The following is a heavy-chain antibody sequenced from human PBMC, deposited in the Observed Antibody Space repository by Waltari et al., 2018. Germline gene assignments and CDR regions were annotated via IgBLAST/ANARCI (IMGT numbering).Heavy chain of an antibody. CDR3: ARENTAMVRDAFDI. Sequence: QVQLVQSGAEVKKPGSSVKVSCQASGGIFSSYAISWVGQAPGQGLEWMGGFIPIFGTANYAQKFQGRVTITADESTSTAYMELSSLRSEDTAVYYCARENTAMVRDAFDIWGQGTMVTVSS. J-gene: IGHJ3*02. V-gene: IGHV1-69*01. CDR2: FIPIFGTA. D-gene: IGHD5-18*01. CDR1: GGIFSSYA.